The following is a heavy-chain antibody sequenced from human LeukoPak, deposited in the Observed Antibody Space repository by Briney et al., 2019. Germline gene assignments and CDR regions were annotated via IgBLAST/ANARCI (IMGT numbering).Heavy chain of an antibody. Sequence: GGSLRLSCAASGFTFSNAWMSWVRQAPGKGLEWVGRIRSKADGGTTDYAAPVKGRFTISRDDSKNTLYLQMNSLKTEDTAVYYCTTETIAAAGYWGWYYYYHMDVWGKGTTVTISS. CDR2: IRSKADGGTT. V-gene: IGHV3-15*01. D-gene: IGHD6-13*01. CDR1: GFTFSNAW. CDR3: TTETIAAAGYWGWYYYYHMDV. J-gene: IGHJ6*03.